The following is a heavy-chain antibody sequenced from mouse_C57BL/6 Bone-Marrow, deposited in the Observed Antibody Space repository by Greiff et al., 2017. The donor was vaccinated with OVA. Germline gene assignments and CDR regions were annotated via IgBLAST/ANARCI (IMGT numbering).Heavy chain of an antibody. J-gene: IGHJ3*01. CDR2: IWGVGST. V-gene: IGHV2-6*01. CDR1: GFSLTSYG. D-gene: IGHD4-1*01. CDR3: ASDLGWLAY. Sequence: VKLMESGPGLVAPSQSLSITCTVSGFSLTSYGVDWVRQSPGKGLEWLGVIWGVGSTNYNSALKSRLSISKDNSKSQVVLQMNSLQTDDTARYYGASDLGWLAYWGQGTLVTVSA.